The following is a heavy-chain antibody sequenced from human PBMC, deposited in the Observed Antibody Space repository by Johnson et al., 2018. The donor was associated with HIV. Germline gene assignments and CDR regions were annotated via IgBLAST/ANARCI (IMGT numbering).Heavy chain of an antibody. CDR3: ARYSSGWQGLDAFDI. CDR1: GFTFNHAW. D-gene: IGHD6-19*01. V-gene: IGHV3-7*02. CDR2: IKQDGSEK. Sequence: VQLVESGGGFVKPGGSLRLSCAASGFTFNHAWMSWVRQAPGKGLEWVANIKQDGSEKYYVDSVKGRFTISRDNAKNSLYLQMNSLRAEDTAVYYCARYSSGWQGLDAFDIWGQGTMVTVSS. J-gene: IGHJ3*02.